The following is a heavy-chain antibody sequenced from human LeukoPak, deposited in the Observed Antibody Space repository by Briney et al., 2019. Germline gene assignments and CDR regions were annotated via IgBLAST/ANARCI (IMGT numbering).Heavy chain of an antibody. V-gene: IGHV4-31*03. CDR2: IYYSGST. Sequence: PSQTLSLTCTVSGGSISSGGYYWSWIRQHPGKGLEWIGYIYYSGSTYYNPSLKSRVTISVDTSKNQFSLKLSSVTAADTAVYYYAREDVEYYYGMDVWGQGTTVTVSS. D-gene: IGHD3-10*02. CDR3: AREDVEYYYGMDV. J-gene: IGHJ6*02. CDR1: GGSISSGGYY.